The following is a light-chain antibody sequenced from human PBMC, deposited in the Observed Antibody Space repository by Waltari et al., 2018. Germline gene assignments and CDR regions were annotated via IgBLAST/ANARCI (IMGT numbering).Light chain of an antibody. Sequence: EIVLTQSPGTLSLSPGERATLSCRASQSVSSSYLAWYQQKPGQAPRLLIYGASSRATGIPDRFSGSGSVTDFTLTISRLEPEDFAVYYCQQEGAFGQGTKLEI. J-gene: IGKJ2*01. CDR2: GAS. V-gene: IGKV3-20*01. CDR3: QQEGA. CDR1: QSVSSSY.